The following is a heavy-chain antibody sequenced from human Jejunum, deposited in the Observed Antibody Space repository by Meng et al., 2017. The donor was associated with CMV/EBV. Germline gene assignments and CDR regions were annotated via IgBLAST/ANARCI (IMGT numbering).Heavy chain of an antibody. CDR3: ARELKWYYYDTSGSDKAF. D-gene: IGHD3-22*01. CDR1: DYY. V-gene: IGHV3-11*01. Sequence: DYYMSWIRQAPGKGLEWVSYISSSGNTIYYSDSVQGRFTISRDNAKNLLFLQMNTLRAEDTAVYYCARELKWYYYDTSGSDKAFWGQGTLVTVSS. J-gene: IGHJ4*02. CDR2: ISSSGNTI.